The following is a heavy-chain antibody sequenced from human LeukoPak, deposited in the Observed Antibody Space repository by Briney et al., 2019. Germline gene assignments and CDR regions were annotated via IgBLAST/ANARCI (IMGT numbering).Heavy chain of an antibody. Sequence: SGPTLVNPTQTLTLTCTFSGFSLSASGLGVGWIRQPPGKALEWLALIYWDDDKRYSPSLKSRLTITKDTSKNQVVLTMTNMDPLDTATYYCARYPGSQFTYNFDYWGQGTLVTVSS. CDR2: IYWDDDK. D-gene: IGHD3-10*01. J-gene: IGHJ4*02. CDR3: ARYPGSQFTYNFDY. CDR1: GFSLSASGLG. V-gene: IGHV2-5*02.